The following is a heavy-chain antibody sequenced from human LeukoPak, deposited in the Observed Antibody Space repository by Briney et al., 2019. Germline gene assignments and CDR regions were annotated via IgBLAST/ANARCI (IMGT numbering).Heavy chain of an antibody. J-gene: IGHJ3*02. Sequence: PSETLSLTCTVSVGSISAGPYYWNWLRQPAGKALEWMGRISVTGSTYYNPSLKSRLALSMDTSNNQFSLSLNSVTAADTAVYFWGRDLLRGDRGRWFEGFYIWGRGTLVTVSS. CDR3: GRDLLRGDRGRWFEGFYI. CDR2: ISVTGST. CDR1: VGSISAGPYY. V-gene: IGHV4-61*02. D-gene: IGHD3-10*01.